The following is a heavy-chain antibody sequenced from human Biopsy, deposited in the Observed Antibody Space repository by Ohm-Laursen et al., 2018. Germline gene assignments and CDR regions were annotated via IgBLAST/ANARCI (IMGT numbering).Heavy chain of an antibody. Sequence: SLRLSCTASGFTFSDYYMSRIRQAPGKGLEWVSYISSSGSTIYYADSVKGRFTISRDNAKNSLYLQMNSLRAEDTAVYYCARDYPSYSSVWYREPIIHCWGQGTLVTVSS. CDR1: GFTFSDYY. CDR2: ISSSGSTI. D-gene: IGHD6-19*01. J-gene: IGHJ4*02. CDR3: ARDYPSYSSVWYREPIIHC. V-gene: IGHV3-11*04.